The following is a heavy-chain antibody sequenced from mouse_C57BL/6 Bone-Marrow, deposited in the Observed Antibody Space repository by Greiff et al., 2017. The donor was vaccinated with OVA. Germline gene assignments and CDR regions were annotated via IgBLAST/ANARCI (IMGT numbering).Heavy chain of an antibody. CDR2: IHPNSGST. J-gene: IGHJ3*01. V-gene: IGHV1-64*01. D-gene: IGHD1-1*01. CDR1: GYTFTSYW. Sequence: QVQLQQPGAELVKPGASVKLSCKASGYTFTSYWMHWVKQRPGQGLEWIGMIHPNSGSTNYNEKFKSKATLTVDKSSSTAYMQLSGLESEDSAVYYCARGDGSRFAYWGQGTLVTVSA. CDR3: ARGDGSRFAY.